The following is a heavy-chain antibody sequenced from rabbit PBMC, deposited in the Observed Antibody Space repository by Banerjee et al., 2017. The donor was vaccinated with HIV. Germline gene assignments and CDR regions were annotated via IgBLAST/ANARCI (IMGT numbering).Heavy chain of an antibody. D-gene: IGHD1-1*01. CDR3: ARGFVSNGYIGAFDP. J-gene: IGHJ2*01. CDR2: ISATTGKT. CDR1: GFSFSGDYW. Sequence: QQQLEESGGGLVKPGASLTLTCTASGFSFSGDYWICWVRQAPGKGLEWIACISATTGKTYYASWAKGRFTSSKTSSTTVTLQLNSLTAADTATYFCARGFVSNGYIGAFDPWGPGTLVTVS. V-gene: IGHV1S45*01.